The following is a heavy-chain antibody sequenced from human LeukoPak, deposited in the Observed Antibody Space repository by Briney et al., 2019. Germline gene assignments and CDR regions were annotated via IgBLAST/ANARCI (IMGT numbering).Heavy chain of an antibody. CDR2: ISGSGGTT. CDR3: TKTVVPASPVPGVSY. J-gene: IGHJ4*02. V-gene: IGHV3-23*01. CDR1: GFTFSSYA. Sequence: GGSLRLSCAASGFTFSSYAMSWVRQAPGKGLEWVSAISGSGGTTYYPDSVKGRFTISRDNSKNTLYLQMNSLRAEDTAVHSCTKTVVPASPVPGVSYWGQGTLVTVSS. D-gene: IGHD2-2*01.